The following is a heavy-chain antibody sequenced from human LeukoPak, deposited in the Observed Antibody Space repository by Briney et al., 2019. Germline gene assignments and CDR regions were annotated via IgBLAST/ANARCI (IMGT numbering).Heavy chain of an antibody. CDR1: GGSISSSSYY. D-gene: IGHD2-2*01. Sequence: PSETLSLTCTVPGGSISSSSYYWGWIRQPPGKGLEWIGSIYYSGSTYYNPSLKSRVTISVDTSKNQFSLKLSSVTAADTAVYYCARLVGSLEYQLLDWFDPWGQGTLVTVSS. V-gene: IGHV4-39*01. J-gene: IGHJ5*02. CDR3: ARLVGSLEYQLLDWFDP. CDR2: IYYSGST.